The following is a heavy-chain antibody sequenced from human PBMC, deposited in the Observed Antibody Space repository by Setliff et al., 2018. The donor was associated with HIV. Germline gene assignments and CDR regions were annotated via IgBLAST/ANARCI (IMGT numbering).Heavy chain of an antibody. J-gene: IGHJ4*02. Sequence: SETLSLTCTVSGGSISSYYWSWIRQPAGKGLEWIGRIYTSGSTNYNPSLKSRVTISVDKSKNQFSLKLNSVTAADTAVYYCARHGTWNSQRFHFDYWGQGTPVTVSS. CDR3: ARHGTWNSQRFHFDY. CDR1: GGSISSYY. CDR2: IYTSGST. D-gene: IGHD1-7*01. V-gene: IGHV4-4*07.